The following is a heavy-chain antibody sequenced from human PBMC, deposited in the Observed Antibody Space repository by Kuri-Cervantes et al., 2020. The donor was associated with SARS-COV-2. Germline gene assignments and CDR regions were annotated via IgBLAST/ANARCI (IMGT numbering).Heavy chain of an antibody. J-gene: IGHJ4*02. Sequence: ASVTVSCRASGYTFNRYGISWVRQAPGQQLEWMGWISAYNSNRNYAQKPQGRVTMTTDTSPSTAYMELRSLRSDDTAVYYCARGFAAAGTIDYWGQGTLVTVSS. D-gene: IGHD6-13*01. CDR3: ARGFAAAGTIDY. CDR1: GYTFNRYG. V-gene: IGHV1-18*01. CDR2: ISAYNSNR.